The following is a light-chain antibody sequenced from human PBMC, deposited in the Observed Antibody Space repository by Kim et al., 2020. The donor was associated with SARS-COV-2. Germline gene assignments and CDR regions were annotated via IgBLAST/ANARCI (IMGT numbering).Light chain of an antibody. J-gene: IGLJ2*01. V-gene: IGLV6-57*03. CDR3: QSYDSSNVV. Sequence: GETVTISCTRSSGSIASNYVQWYQQRPGSAPTTVIYEVNQRPSGVPDRFSGSIDSSSNSASLTISGLKTEDEADYYCQSYDSSNVVFGGGTQLTVL. CDR1: SGSIASNY. CDR2: EVN.